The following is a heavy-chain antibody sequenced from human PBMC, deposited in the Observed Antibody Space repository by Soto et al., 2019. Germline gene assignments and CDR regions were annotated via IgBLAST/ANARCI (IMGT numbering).Heavy chain of an antibody. D-gene: IGHD3-3*01. J-gene: IGHJ6*02. CDR3: AEGLSSYDFWSGYRTNYYYGMDV. V-gene: IGHV4-39*01. CDR1: GGSISSSSYY. Sequence: SETLSLTCTVSGGSISSSSYYWGWIRQPPGKGLEWIGSIYYSGSTYYNPSLKSRVTIPVDTSKNQFSLKLSSVTAADTAVYYCAEGLSSYDFWSGYRTNYYYGMDVWGQGTTVTVSS. CDR2: IYYSGST.